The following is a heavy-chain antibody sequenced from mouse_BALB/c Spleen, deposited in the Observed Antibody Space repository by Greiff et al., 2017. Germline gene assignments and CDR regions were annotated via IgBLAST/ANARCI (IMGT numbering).Heavy chain of an antibody. D-gene: IGHD4-1*01. J-gene: IGHJ3*01. V-gene: IGHV7-1*02. CDR1: GFTFSDFY. CDR3: ARDARWDEGFAY. Sequence: EVKLVESGGGLVQPGGSLRLSCATSGFTFSDFYMEWVRQPPGKRLEWIAASRNKANDYTTEDSAAVKGRFIVARDTSQSILYLQMNALGAEDTAIYYCARDARWDEGFAYWGQGTLVTVSA. CDR2: SRNKANDYTT.